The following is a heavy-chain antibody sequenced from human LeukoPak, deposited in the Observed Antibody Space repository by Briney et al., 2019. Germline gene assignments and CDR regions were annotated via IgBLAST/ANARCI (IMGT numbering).Heavy chain of an antibody. V-gene: IGHV1-8*01. D-gene: IGHD3-22*01. CDR1: GYTFTSYD. CDR2: MNPNSGNT. CDR3: ARGLSDYYDSSGYYGY. Sequence: GASVKLSCKASGYTFTSYDINWVRQATGKGLEWMGWMNPNSGNTGYAQKFQGRVTITRNTSISTAYMELSSLRSEDTAVYYCARGLSDYYDSSGYYGYWGQGTMVTVSS. J-gene: IGHJ4*02.